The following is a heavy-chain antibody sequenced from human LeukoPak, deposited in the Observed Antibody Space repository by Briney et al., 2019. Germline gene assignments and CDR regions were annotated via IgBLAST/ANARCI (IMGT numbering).Heavy chain of an antibody. CDR3: ARGEMGFRGPYYYYYGRDV. Sequence: GESLKISCKGSGYSFTSYWISWVRQMPGKGLEWMGRIDPSDSYTNYSPSFQGHVTISADKSISTAYLQWSSLKASDTAMYYCARGEMGFRGPYYYYYGRDVWGQGTTVTVSS. CDR2: IDPSDSYT. D-gene: IGHD5-24*01. V-gene: IGHV5-10-1*01. J-gene: IGHJ6*02. CDR1: GYSFTSYW.